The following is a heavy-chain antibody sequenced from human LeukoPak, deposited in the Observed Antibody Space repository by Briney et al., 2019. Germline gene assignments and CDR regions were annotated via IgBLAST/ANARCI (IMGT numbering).Heavy chain of an antibody. CDR3: ARGTQNDP. CDR1: GYPFTTYE. V-gene: IGHV1-8*01. Sequence: ASVKVSCKTSGYPFTTYEINWARQAAGQGLEWMGWVHPDTGYADYAQKFQGRVTMTSDTSISTAYMELSSLRSDDTAVYFCARGTQNDPWGQGTLVTVSS. CDR2: VHPDTGYA. J-gene: IGHJ5*02.